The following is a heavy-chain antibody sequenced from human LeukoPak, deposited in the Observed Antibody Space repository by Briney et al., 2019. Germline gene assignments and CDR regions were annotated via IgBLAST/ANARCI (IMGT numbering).Heavy chain of an antibody. Sequence: ASVKVSCKASGYTFTGYGISWVRQAPGQGLEWMGWISAYNGNTNYAQKLQGRVTMTTDTSTSTAYMELRSLRSDDTAVYYCARDLRVVTATPHDAFDIWGQGTMVTVSS. D-gene: IGHD2-21*02. J-gene: IGHJ3*02. V-gene: IGHV1-18*01. CDR2: ISAYNGNT. CDR3: ARDLRVVTATPHDAFDI. CDR1: GYTFTGYG.